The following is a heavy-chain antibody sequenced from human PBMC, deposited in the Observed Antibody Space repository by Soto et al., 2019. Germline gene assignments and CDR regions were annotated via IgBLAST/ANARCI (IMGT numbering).Heavy chain of an antibody. CDR1: GYTFTGYY. J-gene: IGHJ3*02. CDR2: INPNSGGT. CDR3: ARDHHYYYDSSGYSPDAFDI. V-gene: IGHV1-2*04. D-gene: IGHD3-22*01. Sequence: ASVKVSCKASGYTFTGYYMHWGRQSPGQGLEWMGWINPNSGGTNYAQKFQGWVTMTRDTSISTAYMELSRLRSDDTAVYYCARDHHYYYDSSGYSPDAFDIWGQGKMVTVSS.